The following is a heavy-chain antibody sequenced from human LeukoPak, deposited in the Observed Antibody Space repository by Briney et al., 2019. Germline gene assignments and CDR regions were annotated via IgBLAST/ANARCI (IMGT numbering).Heavy chain of an antibody. CDR1: GGTFSSYA. CDR3: ARAWLRGIIRDAFDI. V-gene: IGHV1-69*13. CDR2: IIPIFGTA. D-gene: IGHD5-12*01. J-gene: IGHJ3*02. Sequence: ASVKVSCKASGGTFSSYAISWVRQAPGQGLEWMGGIIPIFGTANYAQKLQGRVTITADESTSTAYLELSSLTSEDTAVYYCARAWLRGIIRDAFDIWGQGTMVTVSS.